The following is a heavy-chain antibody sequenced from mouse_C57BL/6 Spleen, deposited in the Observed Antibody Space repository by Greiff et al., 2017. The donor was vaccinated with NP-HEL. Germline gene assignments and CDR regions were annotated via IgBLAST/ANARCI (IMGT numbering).Heavy chain of an antibody. J-gene: IGHJ4*01. CDR1: GYTFTSYW. Sequence: QVQLKQPGAELVKPGASVKMSCKASGYTFTSYWITWVKQRPGQGLEWIGDIYPGSGSTNYNEKFKSKATLTVDTSSSTAYMQLSSLTSEDSAVYYCARYPYYSNYYYAMDYWGQGTSVTVSS. CDR2: IYPGSGST. V-gene: IGHV1-55*01. D-gene: IGHD2-5*01. CDR3: ARYPYYSNYYYAMDY.